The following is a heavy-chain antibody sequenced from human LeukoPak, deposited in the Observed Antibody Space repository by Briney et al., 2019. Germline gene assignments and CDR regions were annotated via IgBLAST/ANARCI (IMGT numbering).Heavy chain of an antibody. D-gene: IGHD6-19*01. CDR3: ARSSGWYHRGPDYYYYYMDV. J-gene: IGHJ6*03. CDR2: ISSSSS. CDR1: GFTFSSHS. V-gene: IGHV3-21*01. Sequence: PGGSLRLSCAASGFTFSSHSMNWGRQAPGKVLEWVSSISSSSSYYADSVKGRFTISRDNAKNSLCLQMHSLRAEDTAIYYCARSSGWYHRGPDYYYYYMDVWGKGTTVTVS.